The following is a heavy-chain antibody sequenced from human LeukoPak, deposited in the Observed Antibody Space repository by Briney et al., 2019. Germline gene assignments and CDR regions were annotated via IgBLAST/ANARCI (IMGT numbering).Heavy chain of an antibody. J-gene: IGHJ6*02. CDR1: GGTFSSYA. CDR2: IIPIFGIA. D-gene: IGHD2-2*01. Sequence: GASVKVSCKASGGTFSSYAISWVRQAPGQGLEWMGRIIPIFGIANYAQKFQGRVTITADKSTSTAYMELSSLRSEDTAVYYCARGGNCSSTSCQTYYYYGVDVWGQGTTVTVSS. CDR3: ARGGNCSSTSCQTYYYYGVDV. V-gene: IGHV1-69*04.